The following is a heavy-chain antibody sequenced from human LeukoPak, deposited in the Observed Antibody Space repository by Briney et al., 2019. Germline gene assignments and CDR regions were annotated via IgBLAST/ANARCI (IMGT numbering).Heavy chain of an antibody. J-gene: IGHJ4*02. V-gene: IGHV3-11*06. CDR3: ARWGRDFDY. CDR2: ISSSSSYT. CDR1: AFTFSDYY. Sequence: GGSLRLSCAASAFTFSDYYMSWIRQAPGKGLEWVSYISSSSSYTNYADSVKGRFTISRDNAKNSLYLQMNSLRAEDTAVYYCARWGRDFDYWGQGTLVTVSS. D-gene: IGHD2-15*01.